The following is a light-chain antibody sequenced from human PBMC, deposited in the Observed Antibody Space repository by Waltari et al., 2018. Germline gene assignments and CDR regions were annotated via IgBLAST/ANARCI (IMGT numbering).Light chain of an antibody. J-gene: IGLJ2*01. CDR3: QVWDGSTDVV. V-gene: IGLV3-21*02. CDR2: DDS. CDR1: NIGSKS. Sequence: SYVLTQPPSVTVAPGQTARVTCGGNNIGSKSVHWYQQRPGPAPILVLYDDSDRPSGIPDRFSGSNSGNTSTLTSSRVEAGDDADYYCQVWDGSTDVVFGGGTKLTVL.